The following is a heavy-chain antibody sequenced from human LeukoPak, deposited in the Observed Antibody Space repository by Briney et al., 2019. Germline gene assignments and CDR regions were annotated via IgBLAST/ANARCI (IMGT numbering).Heavy chain of an antibody. D-gene: IGHD3-16*01. Sequence: PGESLKISCKGSGYSFTSYWIGWVRQMPGKGLEWMGIIYPGDSDTRYSPSFQGQVTISADKSISTAYLQWSSLKASDTAMYYCAGHEVDYDYVWGTYAPYWGQGTLVTVSS. CDR1: GYSFTSYW. J-gene: IGHJ4*02. CDR2: IYPGDSDT. CDR3: AGHEVDYDYVWGTYAPY. V-gene: IGHV5-51*01.